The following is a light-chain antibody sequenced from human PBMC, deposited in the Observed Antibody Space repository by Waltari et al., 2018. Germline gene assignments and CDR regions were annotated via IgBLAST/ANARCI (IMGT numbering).Light chain of an antibody. Sequence: EIVMTQSPATLSVSPGERATLSCRASQSVSSNLAWYQQKPGQAPRLLIYGASTRATGIPARCSGSGSGTEFTLIISSLQSEDFAVYYCQQYNNWLRTFGQGTKVEIK. V-gene: IGKV3-15*01. CDR3: QQYNNWLRT. CDR2: GAS. CDR1: QSVSSN. J-gene: IGKJ1*01.